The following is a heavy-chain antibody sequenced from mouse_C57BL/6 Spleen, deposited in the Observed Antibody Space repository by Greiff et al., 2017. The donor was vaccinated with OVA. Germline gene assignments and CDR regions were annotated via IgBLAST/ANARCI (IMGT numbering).Heavy chain of an antibody. CDR2: INPNNGGT. CDR1: GYTFTDYY. D-gene: IGHD4-1*01. J-gene: IGHJ2*01. Sequence: VQLKQSGPELVKPGASVKISCKASGYTFTDYYMNWVKQSHGKSLEWIGDINPNNGGTSYNQKFKGKATLTVDKSSSTAYMELRSLTSEDSAVYYCARERLGRDFDYWGKGTTLTVSS. CDR3: ARERLGRDFDY. V-gene: IGHV1-26*01.